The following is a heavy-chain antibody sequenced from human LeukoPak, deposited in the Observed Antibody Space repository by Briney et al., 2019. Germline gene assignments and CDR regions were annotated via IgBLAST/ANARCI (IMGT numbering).Heavy chain of an antibody. CDR2: INHSGST. D-gene: IGHD3/OR15-3a*01. CDR3: ARRADSQVSEDY. Sequence: SETLSLTCAVYGGSFSGYYWSWIRQPPGKGLEWIGEINHSGSTNYNTSLKRRVTISVDTSKNQFSLKLSSVTAADTAVYYCARRADSQVSEDYWGQGTLVTVYS. CDR1: GGSFSGYY. V-gene: IGHV4-34*01. J-gene: IGHJ4*02.